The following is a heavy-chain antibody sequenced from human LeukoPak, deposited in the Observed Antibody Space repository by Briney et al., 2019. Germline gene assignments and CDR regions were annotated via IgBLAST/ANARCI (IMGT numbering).Heavy chain of an antibody. D-gene: IGHD6-25*01. Sequence: GGSLRLSCAASGFTFSSYGRHWVRQAPGKGLEWVAFIRYDGSNKYYADSVKGRFTISRDNSKNTLYLQMNSLRAEDTAVYYCARARGTGYDYWGQGTLVTVSS. CDR2: IRYDGSNK. V-gene: IGHV3-30*02. CDR1: GFTFSSYG. CDR3: ARARGTGYDY. J-gene: IGHJ4*02.